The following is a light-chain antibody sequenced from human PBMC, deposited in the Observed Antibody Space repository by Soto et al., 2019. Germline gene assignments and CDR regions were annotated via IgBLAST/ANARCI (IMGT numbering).Light chain of an antibody. J-gene: IGKJ4*01. CDR3: QQSYSIPLT. Sequence: DIQMTQSPSSLSASVGDRVTITRRASQSISSYLNWYQQKPGKAPKLLIYAASNLQSGVPSRFSGSGSGTDFTLTISSLQPEDFATYYCQQSYSIPLTFGGGTKVDIK. CDR2: AAS. V-gene: IGKV1-39*01. CDR1: QSISSY.